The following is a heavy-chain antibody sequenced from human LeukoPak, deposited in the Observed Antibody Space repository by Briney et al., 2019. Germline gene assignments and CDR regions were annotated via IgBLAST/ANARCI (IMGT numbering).Heavy chain of an antibody. D-gene: IGHD3-22*01. CDR1: GFTFSDYN. CDR2: IFYDGSNK. Sequence: GGSLRLSCAASGFTFSDYNMNWLRQAPGKGLEWVAVIFYDGSNKYYADSVKGRFTVSRDNSKNSLYLQMNSLRAEDTAVYYCARESYDSSGYYLNWFDPWGQGTLVTVSS. CDR3: ARESYDSSGYYLNWFDP. V-gene: IGHV3-33*08. J-gene: IGHJ5*02.